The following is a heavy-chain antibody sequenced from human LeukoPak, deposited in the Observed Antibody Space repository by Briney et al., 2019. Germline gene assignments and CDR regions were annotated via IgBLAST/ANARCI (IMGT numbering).Heavy chain of an antibody. CDR2: MNPNSGNT. V-gene: IGHV1-8*01. Sequence: ASVKVSCKASGYTFTSYDINWVRQATGQGLEWMGWMNPNSGNTGYAQKFQGRVTMTRNTSISTAYMELSSLRSEDTAVYYCARRRLFRGGAAAGHFDYWGQGTLVTVSS. CDR3: ARRRLFRGGAAAGHFDY. J-gene: IGHJ4*02. D-gene: IGHD6-13*01. CDR1: GYTFTSYD.